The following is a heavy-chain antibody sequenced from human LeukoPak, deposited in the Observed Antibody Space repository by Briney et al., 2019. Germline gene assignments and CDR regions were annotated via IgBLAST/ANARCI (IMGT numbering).Heavy chain of an antibody. CDR2: IYHSGST. CDR3: ARMVVPAAKNYFDY. V-gene: IGHV4-38-2*02. D-gene: IGHD2-2*01. CDR1: GYSISSGYY. Sequence: SSETLSLTCTVSGYSISSGYYWGWIRQPPGKGLERIGSIYHSGSTYYNPSLKSRVAISVDTSKNQFSLKLSSVTAADPAVYYCARMVVPAAKNYFDYWGQGTLVTVSS. J-gene: IGHJ4*02.